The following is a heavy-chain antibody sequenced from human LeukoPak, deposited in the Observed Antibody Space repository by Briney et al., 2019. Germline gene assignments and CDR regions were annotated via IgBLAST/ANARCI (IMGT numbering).Heavy chain of an antibody. V-gene: IGHV1-2*06. CDR3: ARDLASTPHWELDY. J-gene: IGHJ4*02. Sequence: GASVKVSCKASGYIFTDYYIHWVRQSHAQGLEWMGRINPKSGGTDDAQDFQGRGTMTRDLSINTVHLCLRSLTSDDTAVYYCARDLASTPHWELDYWGQGSPVTVSP. CDR1: GYIFTDYY. D-gene: IGHD7-27*01. CDR2: INPKSGGT.